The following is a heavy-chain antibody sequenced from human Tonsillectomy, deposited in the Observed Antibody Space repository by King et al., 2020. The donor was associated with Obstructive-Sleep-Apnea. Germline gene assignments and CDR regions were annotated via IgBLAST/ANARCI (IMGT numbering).Heavy chain of an antibody. D-gene: IGHD4-17*01. Sequence: QMQLQESGPGLVKPSDTLSLNCTVSGGSIIESGFFWTWIRQPPGKGLEWIGSLHYGRNTYYSPSLKSRVTISVDTSKNQFSLHINPVTAADTAVYYCTTGDYWGQGSRVTVSS. CDR2: LHYGRNT. CDR3: TTGDY. J-gene: IGHJ4*02. V-gene: IGHV4-39*07. CDR1: GGSIIESGFF.